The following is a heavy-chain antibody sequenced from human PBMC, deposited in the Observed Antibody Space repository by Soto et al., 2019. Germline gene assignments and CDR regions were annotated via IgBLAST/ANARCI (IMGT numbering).Heavy chain of an antibody. V-gene: IGHV3-23*01. CDR3: AKVRGDTTMALYDY. CDR1: GFTFSSYA. Sequence: GGSLRLSCAASGFTFSSYAMSWVRQAPGKGLEWVSAISGSDGSTYYADSVKGRLTISRYNSKNTLYLEMNSLRGEDMAVYYCAKVRGDTTMALYDYWGQGTLVTVSS. CDR2: ISGSDGST. J-gene: IGHJ4*02. D-gene: IGHD5-18*01.